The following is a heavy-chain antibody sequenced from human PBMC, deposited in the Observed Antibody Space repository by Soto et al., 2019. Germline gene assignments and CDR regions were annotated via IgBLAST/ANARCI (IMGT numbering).Heavy chain of an antibody. V-gene: IGHV3-33*01. CDR2: IWYDGSNK. CDR3: ARDGYSSSWYLINWFDP. CDR1: GFTFSSYG. J-gene: IGHJ5*02. Sequence: PVGSLRLSCAASGFTFSSYGMHWVRQAPGKGLEWVAVIWYDGSNKYYADSVKGRFTISRDNSKNTLYLQMNSLRAEDTAVYYCARDGYSSSWYLINWFDPWGQGTLVTVYS. D-gene: IGHD6-13*01.